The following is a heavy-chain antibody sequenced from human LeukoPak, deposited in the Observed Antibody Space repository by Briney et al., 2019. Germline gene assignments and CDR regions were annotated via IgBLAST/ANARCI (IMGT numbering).Heavy chain of an antibody. D-gene: IGHD3-10*01. J-gene: IGHJ4*02. Sequence: PGGSLRLSCAASRFTFSSYAMSWVRQAPGKGLEWIGSIYHSGSTYYNPSLKSRVTISVDTSKNQFSLKLSSVTAADMAVYYCARHGDGLGSFDYWGQGTLVTVSS. V-gene: IGHV4-38-2*01. CDR1: RFTFSSYA. CDR2: IYHSGST. CDR3: ARHGDGLGSFDY.